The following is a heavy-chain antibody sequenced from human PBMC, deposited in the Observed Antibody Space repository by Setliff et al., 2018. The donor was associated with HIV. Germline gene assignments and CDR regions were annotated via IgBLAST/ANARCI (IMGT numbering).Heavy chain of an antibody. D-gene: IGHD1-26*01. CDR2: IYYSGNT. V-gene: IGHV4-39*07. CDR1: GGSISNSGYY. J-gene: IGHJ5*02. CDR3: ARDGREPYPLEGWLDP. Sequence: SQTLSLTCTVSGGSISNSGYYWGWIRQPPGKGLEWIASIYYSGNTFYNPSLTSRVTISVDTSKNHFSLTLSSVTAADTAVYYCARDGREPYPLEGWLDPWGQGTLVTVS.